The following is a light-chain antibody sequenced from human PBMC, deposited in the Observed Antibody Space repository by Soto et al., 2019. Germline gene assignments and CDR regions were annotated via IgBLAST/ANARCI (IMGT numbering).Light chain of an antibody. V-gene: IGKV3-15*01. Sequence: EILLTQSPATLSVSPGETTTLSSRASQSVSTKLAWYQQKPGQAPRLLINDASTRATGVPARFSGWGSGTEFTLTISSPQSEDFAVYYCQQYHNWPPITFGQGTRLEIK. CDR1: QSVSTK. CDR3: QQYHNWPPIT. J-gene: IGKJ5*01. CDR2: DAS.